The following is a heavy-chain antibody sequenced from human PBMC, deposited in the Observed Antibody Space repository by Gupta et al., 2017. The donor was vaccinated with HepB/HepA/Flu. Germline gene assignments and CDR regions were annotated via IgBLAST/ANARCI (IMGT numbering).Heavy chain of an antibody. CDR3: AKGKMGVTAASGYLDY. Sequence: EVQLLESGGGLVQPGGSLRLSCAASGFTFYTHDMSWVREAPGKGLEWVSVISNSGRITYYADSVKGRFTVSRDNVKNTVYLQMNSLRVEDTAQYYCAKGKMGVTAASGYLDYWGQGTLVTVSS. CDR1: GFTFYTHD. D-gene: IGHD6-13*01. CDR2: ISNSGRIT. V-gene: IGHV3-23*01. J-gene: IGHJ4*02.